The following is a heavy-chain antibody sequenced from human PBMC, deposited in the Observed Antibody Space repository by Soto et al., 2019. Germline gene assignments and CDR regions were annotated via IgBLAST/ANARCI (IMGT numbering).Heavy chain of an antibody. CDR3: ARSYYDYVWGSYRSAHFDY. Sequence: QVQLVQSGAEVKKPGASVKVSCKASGYTFTSYYMHWVRQAPGQGLEWMGIINPSGDSTSYAQKFQGRVTMTRDTSTSTVYMELRSLRSEDTAVYYCARSYYDYVWGSYRSAHFDYWGQGTLVTVSS. CDR2: INPSGDST. D-gene: IGHD3-16*02. CDR1: GYTFTSYY. V-gene: IGHV1-46*01. J-gene: IGHJ4*02.